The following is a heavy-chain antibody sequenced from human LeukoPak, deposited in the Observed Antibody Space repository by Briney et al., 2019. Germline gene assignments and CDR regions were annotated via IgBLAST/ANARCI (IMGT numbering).Heavy chain of an antibody. CDR3: ARDLGRNYYDSSGPRGPFDY. J-gene: IGHJ4*02. CDR1: GFTFSSYW. D-gene: IGHD3-22*01. Sequence: GGSLRLSCAASGFTFSSYWTSWVRQAPGKGLEWVANIKEDGSVKYYVGAVKGRFTISRDNAENSLYLQMNSLRAEDTAVYYCARDLGRNYYDSSGPRGPFDYWGQGTLVTVSS. CDR2: IKEDGSVK. V-gene: IGHV3-7*01.